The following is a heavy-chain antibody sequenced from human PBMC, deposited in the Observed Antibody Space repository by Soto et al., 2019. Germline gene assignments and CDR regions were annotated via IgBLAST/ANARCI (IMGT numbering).Heavy chain of an antibody. Sequence: ASVKVSCKASGYTFTSYAMHWVRQAPGQRLEWMGWINAGNGNTKYSQKFQGRVTITRDTSASTAYMELSSLRSEDTAVYYCARDHEYSYCYTWYYYYGMDVWGQGTTVTVSS. J-gene: IGHJ6*02. CDR1: GYTFTSYA. CDR3: ARDHEYSYCYTWYYYYGMDV. CDR2: INAGNGNT. V-gene: IGHV1-3*01. D-gene: IGHD5-18*01.